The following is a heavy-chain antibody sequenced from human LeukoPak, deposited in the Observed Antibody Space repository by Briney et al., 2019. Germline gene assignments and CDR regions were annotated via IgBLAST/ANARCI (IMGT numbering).Heavy chain of an antibody. CDR3: ARLNCSSTSCYSVYWNWFDP. V-gene: IGHV1-69*01. Sequence: SSVKVSCKASGGTFSSYAISWVRQAPGQGLEWMGGIIPIFGTANYAQKFQGRVTITADESTSTAYMELSSLRSEDTAVYYCARLNCSSTSCYSVYWNWFDPWGQGTLVTVSS. CDR2: IIPIFGTA. J-gene: IGHJ5*02. CDR1: GGTFSSYA. D-gene: IGHD2-2*02.